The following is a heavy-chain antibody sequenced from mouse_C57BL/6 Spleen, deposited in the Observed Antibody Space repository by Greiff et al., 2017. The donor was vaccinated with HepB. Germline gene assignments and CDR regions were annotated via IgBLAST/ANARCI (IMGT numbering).Heavy chain of an antibody. CDR2: ISSGSSTI. J-gene: IGHJ2*01. CDR1: GFTFSDYG. V-gene: IGHV5-17*01. D-gene: IGHD1-1*01. Sequence: EVQGVESGGGLVKPGGSLKLSCAASGFTFSDYGMHWVRQAPEKGLEWVAYISSGSSTIYYADTVKGRFTISRDNAKNTLFLQMTSLRSEDTAMYYCAREFHYYGSSYEGYWGQGTTLTVSS. CDR3: AREFHYYGSSYEGY.